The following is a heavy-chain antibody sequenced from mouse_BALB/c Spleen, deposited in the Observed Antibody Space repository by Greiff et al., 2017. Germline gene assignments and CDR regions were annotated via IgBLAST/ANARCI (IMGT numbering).Heavy chain of an antibody. V-gene: IGHV3-6*02. CDR3: ARCGNYRLAY. D-gene: IGHD2-1*01. CDR2: ISYDGSN. J-gene: IGHJ3*01. CDR1: GYSITSGYY. Sequence: EVHLVESGPGLVKPSQSLSLTCSVTGYSITSGYYWNWIRQFPGNKLEWMGYISYDGSNNYNPSLKNRISITRDTSKNQFFLKLNSVTTEDTATYYCARCGNYRLAYWGQGTLVTVSA.